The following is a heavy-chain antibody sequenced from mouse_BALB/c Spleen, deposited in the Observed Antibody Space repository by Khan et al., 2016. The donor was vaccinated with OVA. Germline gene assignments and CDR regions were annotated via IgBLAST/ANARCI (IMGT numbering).Heavy chain of an antibody. CDR1: GFTFSTYG. CDR3: ERLAYYYNGEGFAY. V-gene: IGHV5-6*01. D-gene: IGHD1-1*01. J-gene: IGHJ3*01. CDR2: INTGGAYT. Sequence: EVELVESGGDFVRPGGSLKLSCAASGFTFSTYGMSWVRQTPDKRLEWVATINTGGAYTYYPDSVKGRFTISRDNAKNTLYLQLRSLTSEHTAIYYCERLAYYYNGEGFAYWGQGTLVTVSA.